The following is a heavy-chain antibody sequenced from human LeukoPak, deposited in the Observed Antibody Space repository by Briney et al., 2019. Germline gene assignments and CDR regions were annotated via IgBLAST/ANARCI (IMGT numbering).Heavy chain of an antibody. Sequence: NPSESLSLTCAVYGGSFSGYYWSWIRQPPGKGLEWIGEINHSGSTNYNPSLKSRVTISVDTSKNQFSLKLSSVTAADTAVYYRAREYTMVRGVIITGWFDPWGQGTLVTVSS. D-gene: IGHD3-10*01. V-gene: IGHV4-34*01. CDR1: GGSFSGYY. CDR2: INHSGST. J-gene: IGHJ5*02. CDR3: AREYTMVRGVIITGWFDP.